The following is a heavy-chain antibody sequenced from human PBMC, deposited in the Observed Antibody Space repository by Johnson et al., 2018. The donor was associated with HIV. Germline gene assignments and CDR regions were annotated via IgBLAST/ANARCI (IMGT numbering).Heavy chain of an antibody. Sequence: VQLVESGGGLVQPGGSLRLSCAASGFTFSSNWMNWVRQAPGKGLQWVANIKEDGSEKYYVDSVRGRFTISRDNAKNSLYLQMTSLRAEATAVYYCAREALLATNDASDIWGQGTMVTVSS. CDR1: GFTFSSNW. CDR3: AREALLATNDASDI. D-gene: IGHD5-12*01. J-gene: IGHJ3*02. CDR2: IKEDGSEK. V-gene: IGHV3-7*04.